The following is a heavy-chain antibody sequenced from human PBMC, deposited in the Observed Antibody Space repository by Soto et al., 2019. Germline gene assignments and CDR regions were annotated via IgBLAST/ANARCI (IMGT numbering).Heavy chain of an antibody. CDR3: ARERLAYCGGDCKFFDY. D-gene: IGHD2-21*02. Sequence: QVQLRESGPGLVKPSQTLSLTCTVSGGSIISGDYYWSWIRQHPGKGLEWIGYIYYSGSTYYNPCRKRRVTMSVDTSQNHVRLKLSSVTAADTAVYYCARERLAYCGGDCKFFDYWGQGTLVTVSS. CDR1: GGSIISGDYY. J-gene: IGHJ4*02. CDR2: IYYSGST. V-gene: IGHV4-31*03.